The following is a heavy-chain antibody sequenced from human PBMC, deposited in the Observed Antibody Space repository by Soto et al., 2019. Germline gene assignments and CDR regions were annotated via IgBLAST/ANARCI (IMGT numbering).Heavy chain of an antibody. Sequence: GGSLRLSCAASGFTFSSYAMHWVRQAPGKGLEWVAVISYDGSNKYYADSVKGRFTISRDNSKNTLYLQMNSLRAEDTAVYYCARGGVFGGYSYGRFDYWGQGTLVTVSS. CDR1: GFTFSSYA. CDR2: ISYDGSNK. J-gene: IGHJ4*02. CDR3: ARGGVFGGYSYGRFDY. V-gene: IGHV3-30*04. D-gene: IGHD5-18*01.